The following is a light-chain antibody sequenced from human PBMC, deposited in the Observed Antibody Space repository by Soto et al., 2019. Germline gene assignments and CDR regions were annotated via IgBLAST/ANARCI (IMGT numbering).Light chain of an antibody. CDR1: KSVSSY. Sequence: EIVLTQSPATLSLSPGERATLSCRASKSVSSYLAGYQQKPGQAPRLLIYDASNRATGIPARFSGSGSGTDFTLTISSLEPEDYAVYHCQQRSNWLRTFGQGTKLEIK. CDR2: DAS. J-gene: IGKJ2*01. V-gene: IGKV3-11*01. CDR3: QQRSNWLRT.